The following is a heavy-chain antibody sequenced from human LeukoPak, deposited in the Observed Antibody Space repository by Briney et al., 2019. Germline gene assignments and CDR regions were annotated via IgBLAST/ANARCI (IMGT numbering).Heavy chain of an antibody. Sequence: GESLQISCKGSGYSFTSYWIGWVRQMPGKGLEWMGIIYPGDSDTRYSPSFQGHVTISADKSNSTAYLQWSSLKASDTAMYYCARQPLWVGTTQRYVDYWGQGTLVTVSS. J-gene: IGHJ4*02. CDR1: GYSFTSYW. V-gene: IGHV5-51*01. CDR2: IYPGDSDT. D-gene: IGHD1-26*01. CDR3: ARQPLWVGTTQRYVDY.